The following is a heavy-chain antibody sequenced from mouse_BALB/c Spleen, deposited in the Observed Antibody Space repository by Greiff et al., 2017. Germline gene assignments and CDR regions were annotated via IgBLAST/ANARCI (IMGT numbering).Heavy chain of an antibody. D-gene: IGHD4-1*01. CDR1: GFAFSSYD. Sequence: EVQLVESGGGLVKPGGSLKLSCAASGFAFSSYDMSWVRQTPEKRLEWVAYISSGGGSTYYPDTVKGRFTISRDNAKNTLYLQMSSLKSEDTAMYYCARHRTADWYFDVWGAGTTVTVSS. V-gene: IGHV5-12-1*01. CDR3: ARHRTADWYFDV. J-gene: IGHJ1*01. CDR2: ISSGGGST.